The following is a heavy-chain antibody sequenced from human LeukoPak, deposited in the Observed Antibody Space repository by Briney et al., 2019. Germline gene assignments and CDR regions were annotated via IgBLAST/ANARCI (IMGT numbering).Heavy chain of an antibody. Sequence: PSETLSLTCTVSGGSISSYYWSWIRQPAGKGLEWIGRIYTSGSTNYNPSLKSRVTMSVDTSKNQFSLKLSSVTAADTAVYYCAREPAATTRYYYYMDVWGKGTTVTVSS. CDR3: AREPAATTRYYYYMDV. V-gene: IGHV4-4*07. J-gene: IGHJ6*03. CDR1: GGSISSYY. D-gene: IGHD2-2*01. CDR2: IYTSGST.